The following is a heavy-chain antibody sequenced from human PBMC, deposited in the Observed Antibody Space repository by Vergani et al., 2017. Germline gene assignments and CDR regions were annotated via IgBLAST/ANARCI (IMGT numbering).Heavy chain of an antibody. CDR1: GFALNRHA. D-gene: IGHD2-2*02. CDR3: VEGRCLCAGGRCYTESWDY. V-gene: IGHV3-30*18. J-gene: IGHJ4*02. Sequence: QVQLVESGGGVVQPGTSLRLSCVVSGFALNRHAMYWVRQAPGKGLEWVVGISCDGTNEYYPDLVKGRFTISRDITKNTLYLQVRSLRLEDTGVYHCVEGRCLCAGGRCYTESWDYWGQGTLVTVSS. CDR2: ISCDGTNE.